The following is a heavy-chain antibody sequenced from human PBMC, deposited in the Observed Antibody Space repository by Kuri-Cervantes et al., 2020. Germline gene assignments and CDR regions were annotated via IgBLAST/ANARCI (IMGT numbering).Heavy chain of an antibody. CDR3: ARGRYYYDSSRDGSPPH. J-gene: IGHJ4*02. Sequence: GESLKISCAASGFTFSSYSMNWVRQAPGKGLEWVSSISGTSDYIYYADSLKGRFTISRDNAKNSLYLQMNSLRAEDTAVYYCARGRYYYDSSRDGSPPHWGQGTLVTVSS. CDR2: ISGTSDYI. D-gene: IGHD3-22*01. CDR1: GFTFSSYS. V-gene: IGHV3-21*01.